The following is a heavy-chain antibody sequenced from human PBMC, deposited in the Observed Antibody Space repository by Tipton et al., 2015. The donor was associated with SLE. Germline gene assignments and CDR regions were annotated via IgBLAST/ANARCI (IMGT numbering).Heavy chain of an antibody. CDR3: ARGGGLDP. Sequence: TLSLTCAVYGGSFSGYYWSWIRQPPGKGLEWIGEINQSGSTNYNPSLKSRVTISVDTSKNQFSLKLSSVTAADTAVYYCARGGGLDPWGQGTLVTVSS. V-gene: IGHV4-34*01. D-gene: IGHD3-16*01. CDR2: INQSGST. J-gene: IGHJ5*02. CDR1: GGSFSGYY.